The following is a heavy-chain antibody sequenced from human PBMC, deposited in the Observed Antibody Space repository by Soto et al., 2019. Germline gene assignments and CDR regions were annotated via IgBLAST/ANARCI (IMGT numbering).Heavy chain of an antibody. CDR2: ISYDGSNK. V-gene: IGHV3-30*18. D-gene: IGHD1-1*01. CDR1: GFTFSSYG. CDR3: ANYNWNDAFSPRRAAFDI. Sequence: QVQLVESGGGVVQPGRSLRLSCAASGFTFSSYGMHWVRQAPGKGLEWVAVISYDGSNKYYADSVKGRFTISRDNSKNTLYLQMNSLRAEDTAVYYCANYNWNDAFSPRRAAFDIWGQGTMVTVSS. J-gene: IGHJ3*02.